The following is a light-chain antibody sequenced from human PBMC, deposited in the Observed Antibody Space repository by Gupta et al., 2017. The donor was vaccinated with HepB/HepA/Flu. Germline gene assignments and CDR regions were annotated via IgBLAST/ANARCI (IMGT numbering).Light chain of an antibody. J-gene: IGLJ1*01. V-gene: IGLV2-11*01. CDR1: SSDVGAYSY. Sequence: QSALTQPRSVSGSPGQSVTISCTGTSSDVGAYSYVSWFQQRPGIVPKLIIYGVSKRPSGVPDRFSGSQSGNTASLTISGLQAEDEADYYCCSYAVIYTYVFGTGTKVTVL. CDR2: GVS. CDR3: CSYAVIYTYV.